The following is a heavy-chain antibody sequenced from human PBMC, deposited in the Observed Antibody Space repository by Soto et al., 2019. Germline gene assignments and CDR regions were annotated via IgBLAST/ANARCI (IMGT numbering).Heavy chain of an antibody. D-gene: IGHD6-13*01. V-gene: IGHV3-74*01. Sequence: GGSLRLSCAASKFSFNNYWRHWVRQVPGKGPAWVSRINHDGSKTEYADSVKGRFTISRDNTNNTLYLQMDSLRVEDTAMYYCVREPWGFSGAWYDYWGQGTLVTVSS. CDR2: INHDGSKT. CDR1: KFSFNNYW. J-gene: IGHJ4*02. CDR3: VREPWGFSGAWYDY.